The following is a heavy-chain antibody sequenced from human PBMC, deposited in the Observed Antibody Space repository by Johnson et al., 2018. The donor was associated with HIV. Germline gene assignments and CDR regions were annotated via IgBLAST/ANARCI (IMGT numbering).Heavy chain of an antibody. CDR2: ISWNSGSI. Sequence: VQLVESGGGLVQPGRSLRLSCAASGFTFDDYAMHWVRQAPGKGLEWVSGISWNSGSIGYADSVKGRFTISRDNAKNSLYLQMNSLRAEDTALYYCAGATRAVDISGQVTMVTVSS. CDR3: AGATRAVDI. J-gene: IGHJ3*02. CDR1: GFTFDDYA. V-gene: IGHV3-9*01.